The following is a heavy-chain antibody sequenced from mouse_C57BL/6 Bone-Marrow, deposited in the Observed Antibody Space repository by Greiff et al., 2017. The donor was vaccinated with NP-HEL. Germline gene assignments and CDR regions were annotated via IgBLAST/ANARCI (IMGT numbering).Heavy chain of an antibody. Sequence: QVQLQQSGAELVRPGASVTLSCKASGYTFTDYEMHWVKQTPVHGLEWIGAIDPETGGTAYNQKFKGKAILTADKSSSTAYMELRSLTSEDSAVYYCTRQNGNYVRAMDYWGQGTSVTVSS. D-gene: IGHD2-1*01. CDR3: TRQNGNYVRAMDY. CDR1: GYTFTDYE. J-gene: IGHJ4*01. V-gene: IGHV1-15*01. CDR2: IDPETGGT.